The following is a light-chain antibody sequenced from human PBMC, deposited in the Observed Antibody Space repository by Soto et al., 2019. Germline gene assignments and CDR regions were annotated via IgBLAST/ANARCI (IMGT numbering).Light chain of an antibody. CDR2: GAS. Sequence: EIVLTQSPGILSLSPGERATLSCRASQNVNNNYLAWYQQKPGQAPRLLIYGASFRATGNPDRFSGGGSGTDFTLTSSRLEPKDFAVYFCQQYSRVPAINFGQGTRLEIK. CDR3: QQYSRVPAIN. V-gene: IGKV3-20*01. J-gene: IGKJ5*01. CDR1: QNVNNNY.